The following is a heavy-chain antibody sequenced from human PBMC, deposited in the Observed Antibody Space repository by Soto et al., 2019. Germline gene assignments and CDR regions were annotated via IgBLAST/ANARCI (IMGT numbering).Heavy chain of an antibody. Sequence: QVQLVQSGAEVKKPGASVKVSCKASGYNFTRYGISWVRQAPGQGLEWMGWISAYNGNTNYAQKLQGRVTMTTDTSTSTAYMELRSLRSDDTAVYYCAREPRPPSYYDSSGYSYFDYWGQGTLVTVSS. CDR3: AREPRPPSYYDSSGYSYFDY. CDR2: ISAYNGNT. CDR1: GYNFTRYG. D-gene: IGHD3-22*01. V-gene: IGHV1-18*01. J-gene: IGHJ4*02.